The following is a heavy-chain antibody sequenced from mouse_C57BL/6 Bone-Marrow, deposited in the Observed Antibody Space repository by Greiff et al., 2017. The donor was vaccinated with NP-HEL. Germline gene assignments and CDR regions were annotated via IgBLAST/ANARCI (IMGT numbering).Heavy chain of an antibody. CDR2: IYPGSGNT. CDR1: GYSFTSYY. Sequence: VQLVESGPELVKPGASVKISCKASGYSFTSYYIHWVKQRPGQGLEWIGWIYPGSGNTKYNEKFKGKATLTADTSSSTAYMQLSSLTSEDSAVYDCARSEDDWYFDDWGTGTTVTVSS. CDR3: ARSEDDWYFDD. J-gene: IGHJ1*03. V-gene: IGHV1-66*01.